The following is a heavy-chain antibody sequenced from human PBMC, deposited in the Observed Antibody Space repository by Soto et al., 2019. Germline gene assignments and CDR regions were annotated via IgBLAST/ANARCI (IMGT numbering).Heavy chain of an antibody. J-gene: IGHJ6*02. V-gene: IGHV2-5*02. Sequence: QITLKESGPTLVKPTQTLTLTCTFSGFSLSTSGVGVSWIRQPPGKALEWLALIYWDEDKRYSPFLKSRLTMPKDTSTNEVVLTMTNMDPVDTGTYYCAHKGGRGAAMDVWGQGTTVTVSS. D-gene: IGHD2-15*01. CDR1: GFSLSTSGVG. CDR3: AHKGGRGAAMDV. CDR2: IYWDEDK.